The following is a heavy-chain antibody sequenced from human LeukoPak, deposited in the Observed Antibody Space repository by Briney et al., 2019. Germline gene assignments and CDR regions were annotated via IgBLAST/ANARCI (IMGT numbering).Heavy chain of an antibody. CDR1: GFTVSSNY. CDR2: IYSGGST. V-gene: IGHV3-66*01. CDR3: ARDRGYDILTGYYTY. J-gene: IGHJ4*02. Sequence: PGGSLRLSCAASGFTVSSNYMSWVRQAPGKGLEWVSVIYSGGSTYYADSVKGRFTISRDNSKNTLYLQMNSLRAEDTAVYYCARDRGYDILTGYYTYWGQGTLVTVSS. D-gene: IGHD3-9*01.